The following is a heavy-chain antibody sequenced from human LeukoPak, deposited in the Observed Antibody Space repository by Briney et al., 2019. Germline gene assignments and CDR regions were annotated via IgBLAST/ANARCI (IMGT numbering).Heavy chain of an antibody. CDR3: ARRYEYYYGMDV. Sequence: SETLSLTCTVSGGSISSSSYYWGWIRQPPGKGLEWIGYIYYSGSTYYNPSLKSRVTISVETSKNQFSLKLSSVTAADTAVYYCARRYEYYYGMDVWGQGTTVTVSS. D-gene: IGHD1-14*01. CDR2: IYYSGST. CDR1: GGSISSSSYY. V-gene: IGHV4-30-4*08. J-gene: IGHJ6*02.